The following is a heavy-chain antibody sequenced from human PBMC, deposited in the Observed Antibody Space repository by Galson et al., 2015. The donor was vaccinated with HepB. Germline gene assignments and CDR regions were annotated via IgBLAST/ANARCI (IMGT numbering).Heavy chain of an antibody. Sequence: PALVKPTQTLTLTCTFSGFSLSTSGVGVAWIRQPPGKAPEWLALIYWDDGKRYNPSLKSRLTISKDTSKNQVVLTLTNMDPVDTGTYFCAHRRWLIATAAPSNWFDPWGQGTQVTVSS. D-gene: IGHD6-13*01. J-gene: IGHJ5*02. CDR1: GFSLSTSGVG. CDR2: IYWDDGK. V-gene: IGHV2-5*02. CDR3: AHRRWLIATAAPSNWFDP.